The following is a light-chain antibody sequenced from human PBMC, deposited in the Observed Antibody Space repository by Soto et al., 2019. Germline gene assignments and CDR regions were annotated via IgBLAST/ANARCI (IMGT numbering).Light chain of an antibody. CDR2: DAS. CDR1: QSISSW. Sequence: DIQMTQSPSTLSASVGDRVAITCRASQSISSWLAWYQQKPGKAPKLLIYDASSLESGVPSRFSGSGSGKEFTLKISSLQPDDFATHFCQQYNSYSTFGQGTKVDIX. V-gene: IGKV1-5*01. CDR3: QQYNSYST. J-gene: IGKJ1*01.